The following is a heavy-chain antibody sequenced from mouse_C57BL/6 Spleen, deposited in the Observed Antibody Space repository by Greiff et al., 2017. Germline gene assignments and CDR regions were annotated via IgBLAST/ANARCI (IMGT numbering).Heavy chain of an antibody. CDR3: ARGQKYFDY. CDR1: GFTFSSYA. V-gene: IGHV5-4*01. J-gene: IGHJ2*01. CDR2: ISDGGSYT. Sequence: EVQRVESGGGLVKPGGSLKLSCAASGFTFSSYAMSWVRQTPEKRLEWVATISDGGSYTYYPDNVKGRFTISRDNAKNNLYLQMSHLKSEDTAMYYCARGQKYFDYWGQGTTLTVSS.